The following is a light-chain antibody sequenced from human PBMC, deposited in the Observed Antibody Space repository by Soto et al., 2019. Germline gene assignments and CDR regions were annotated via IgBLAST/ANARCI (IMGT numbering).Light chain of an antibody. CDR2: DAS. J-gene: IGKJ1*01. Sequence: LSAVSAHEVYRVTITCLSSQSISAWLAWYQQKPGKAPKLLIYDASNLESGVPSRFSGSGSGTEFTLTISNLQPDDFATYCCPLSNSYSRTFGQGTMVDVK. V-gene: IGKV1-5*01. CDR1: QSISAW. CDR3: PLSNSYSRT.